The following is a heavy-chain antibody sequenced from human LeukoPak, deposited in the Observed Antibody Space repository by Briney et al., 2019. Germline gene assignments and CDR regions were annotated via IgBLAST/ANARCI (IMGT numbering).Heavy chain of an antibody. D-gene: IGHD2-15*01. CDR2: ITSSGTYI. V-gene: IGHV3-21*01. J-gene: IGHJ5*01. CDR1: GFTFTSYS. CDR3: ARDMGGYCSGGSCYSGWFDS. Sequence: GGSLRLSCAASGFTFTSYSMNWVRQAPGKGLEWVSSITSSGTYIYYANSVRGRFPISRDNAKNSLYLQMNSLRAEDTAVYYCARDMGGYCSGGSCYSGWFDSWGQGTLVTVSS.